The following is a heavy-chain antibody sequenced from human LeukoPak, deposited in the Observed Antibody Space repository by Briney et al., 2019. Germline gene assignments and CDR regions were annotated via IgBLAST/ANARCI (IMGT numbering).Heavy chain of an antibody. D-gene: IGHD3-10*01. V-gene: IGHV3-74*01. CDR1: GFTFGRYW. Sequence: GGSLRLSCVASGFTFGRYWMHWVRQAPGKGPAWVSRISGDGGTYYADSVKGRFTISRDNAKNTLYLQMNSLRAEDTAVYYCVRDLVSGSGSYGHWGQGTLVTVSS. CDR3: VRDLVSGSGSYGH. CDR2: ISGDGGT. J-gene: IGHJ4*02.